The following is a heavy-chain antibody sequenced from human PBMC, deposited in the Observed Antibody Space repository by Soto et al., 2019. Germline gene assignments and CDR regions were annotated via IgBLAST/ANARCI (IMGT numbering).Heavy chain of an antibody. J-gene: IGHJ6*02. CDR3: ARDHYYGSVSQNSRAYGMDV. CDR1: GYTFTGYY. D-gene: IGHD3-10*01. Sequence: QVQLVQSGAEVKKPGASVKVSCKASGYTFTGYYMHWVRQAPGQGLEWMGWVNPNSGGTNYAQKFQGWVTMTRDTSISTAYMKLSRLRSDDTAVYYCARDHYYGSVSQNSRAYGMDVWGQGTTVTVSS. V-gene: IGHV1-2*04. CDR2: VNPNSGGT.